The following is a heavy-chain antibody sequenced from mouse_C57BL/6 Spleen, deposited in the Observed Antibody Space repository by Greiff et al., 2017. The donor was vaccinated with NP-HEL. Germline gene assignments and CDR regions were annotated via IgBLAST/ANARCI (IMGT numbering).Heavy chain of an antibody. CDR1: GFTFTDYY. CDR3: ARSIYYDYADDPFYAMGY. CDR2: IRNKANGYTT. Sequence: EVKLVESGGGLVQPGGSLSLSCAASGFTFTDYYMSWVRQPPGKALEWLGFIRNKANGYTTEYSASVKGRFTISRDNSQSILYLQMNALRAEDSATYYCARSIYYDYADDPFYAMGYWGQGASVTVSS. D-gene: IGHD2-4*01. V-gene: IGHV7-3*01. J-gene: IGHJ4*01.